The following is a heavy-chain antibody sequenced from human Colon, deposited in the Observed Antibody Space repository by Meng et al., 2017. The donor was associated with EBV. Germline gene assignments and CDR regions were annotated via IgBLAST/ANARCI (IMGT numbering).Heavy chain of an antibody. V-gene: IGHV4-39*07. Sequence: QLHVAGSGPGLVRPSEPLSLTCSVSGDSISGSGDYWGWVRQPPGKGLEWIGNIYYTGRTYYNPSLKSRVTISVDTSKNQFSLKVTSMTAADTAVYYCARDGPLLWGPGTLVTVSS. CDR3: ARDGPLL. CDR2: IYYTGRT. CDR1: GDSISGSGDY. J-gene: IGHJ4*02.